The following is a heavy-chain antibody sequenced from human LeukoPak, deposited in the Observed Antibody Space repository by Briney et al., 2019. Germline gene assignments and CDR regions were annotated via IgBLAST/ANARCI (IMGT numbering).Heavy chain of an antibody. CDR2: ISPSGSSI. V-gene: IGHV3-11*04. CDR1: GFTFSDHY. D-gene: IGHD3-16*01. CDR3: ASGGRISS. J-gene: IGHJ4*02. Sequence: PGGSLRLSCAASGFTFSDHYMDWVRQAPGKGLEWVSYISPSGSSIYYADSVKGRFTISRDNAKNSLFLQMNSLRAEDTAVYYCASGGRISSWGQGTLVTVSS.